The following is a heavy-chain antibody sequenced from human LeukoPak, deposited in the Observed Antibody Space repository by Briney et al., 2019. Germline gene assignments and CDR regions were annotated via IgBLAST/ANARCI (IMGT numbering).Heavy chain of an antibody. CDR3: AERPGGSGKYFDS. D-gene: IGHD1-1*01. Sequence: PGGSLRLSCAASGITFRSYAMSWVRQAPGRGLEWVSIISDSGGVTYYADSVKGRFTISRDNSKNTLYLQMNSLRVEDTAVYYCAERPGGSGKYFDSWGHGTLVTVSS. J-gene: IGHJ4*01. CDR1: GITFRSYA. V-gene: IGHV3-23*01. CDR2: ISDSGGVT.